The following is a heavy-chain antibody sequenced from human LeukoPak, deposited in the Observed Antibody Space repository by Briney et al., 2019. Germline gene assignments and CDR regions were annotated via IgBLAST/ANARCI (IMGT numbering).Heavy chain of an antibody. V-gene: IGHV1-69*13. CDR2: IIPIFGTA. CDR3: ARAPTYSSGWYGT. D-gene: IGHD6-19*01. Sequence: ASMKVSCKASGGTFSSYAISWVRQAPGQGLEWMGGIIPIFGTANYAQKFQGRVTITADESTSTAYMELSSLRSEDTAVYYCARAPTYSSGWYGTWGQGTLVTVSS. CDR1: GGTFSSYA. J-gene: IGHJ4*02.